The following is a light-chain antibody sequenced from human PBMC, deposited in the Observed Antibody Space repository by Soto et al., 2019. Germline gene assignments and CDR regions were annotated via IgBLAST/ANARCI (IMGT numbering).Light chain of an antibody. CDR3: QQTYTTPRT. CDR1: HTASNY. J-gene: IGKJ1*01. CDR2: ATS. V-gene: IGKV1-39*01. Sequence: DTQMAQSPSSLSASVGDRISITCRASHTASNYVNWYQQKPGKAPTLLISATSTFQSEVPSRFSGSGSGTDFTLTITSLQPEDFAIYYCQQTYTTPRTFGQGTKVAIK.